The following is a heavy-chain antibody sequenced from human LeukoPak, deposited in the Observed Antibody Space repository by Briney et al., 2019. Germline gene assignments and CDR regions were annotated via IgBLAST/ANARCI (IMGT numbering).Heavy chain of an antibody. V-gene: IGHV4-59*13. CDR3: ARGIRTAPGAFDI. J-gene: IGHJ3*02. Sequence: SETLSLTCTVSGGSISSYYWSWIRQPPGKGLEWIGYIYYSGSTNYNPSLKSRVTISVDTSKNQFSLKLSSVTAADTAVYYCARGIRTAPGAFDIWGQGTMVTVSS. CDR1: GGSISSYY. D-gene: IGHD3-3*02. CDR2: IYYSGST.